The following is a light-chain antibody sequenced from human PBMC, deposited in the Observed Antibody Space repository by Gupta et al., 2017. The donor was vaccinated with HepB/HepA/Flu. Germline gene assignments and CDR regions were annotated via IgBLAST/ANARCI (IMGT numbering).Light chain of an antibody. CDR1: QSVSSY. V-gene: IGKV3-11*01. Sequence: IVFTHSPAPLSLSPGERATLSCRASQSVSSYLDWYQQKPGEAPRLLIYDASNRDTGIPARFSGSGSGTDFTLTISSLEPEDFAIYYCQQRSNWPPITFGGGTRVEIK. CDR3: QQRSNWPPIT. CDR2: DAS. J-gene: IGKJ4*01.